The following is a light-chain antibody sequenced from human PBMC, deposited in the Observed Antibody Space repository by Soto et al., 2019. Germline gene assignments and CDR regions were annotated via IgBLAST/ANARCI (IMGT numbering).Light chain of an antibody. Sequence: QSALTQPPSVSGDPGQRVTISCTGSSSNIGAGYDVHWYQQLPGTAPKLLIYGNSNRPSGVPDRFSGSKSGTSASLAITGLQAEDEADYYCQSYDSSLSGSGVFGGGTKVTVL. CDR1: SSNIGAGYD. J-gene: IGLJ2*01. CDR2: GNS. CDR3: QSYDSSLSGSGV. V-gene: IGLV1-40*01.